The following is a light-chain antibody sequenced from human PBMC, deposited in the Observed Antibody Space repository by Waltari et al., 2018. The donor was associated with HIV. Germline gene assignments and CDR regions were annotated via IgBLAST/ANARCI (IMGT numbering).Light chain of an antibody. CDR2: EVS. J-gene: IGLJ2*01. CDR1: SSDVWTYKH. V-gene: IGLV2-23*02. Sequence: QSALTHPASVSVSPGQSITISCTGSSSDVWTYKHVSLYQQHPGKAPRLIIYEVSKLPEGVSKRYSASKSGETASLTVSGLRAEDEADYDGSSYAGSSTFVIFGGGTKLTVL. CDR3: SSYAGSSTFVI.